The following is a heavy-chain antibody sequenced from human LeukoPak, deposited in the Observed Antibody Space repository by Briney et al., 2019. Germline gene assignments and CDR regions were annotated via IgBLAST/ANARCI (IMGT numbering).Heavy chain of an antibody. Sequence: SETLSLTCAVYGGSFSGYYWSWIRQPPGKGLEWIGEINHGGSTNYNPSLKSRVTISVDTSKNQFSLKLSSVTAADTAVYYCARGYTARDYWGQGTLVTVSS. CDR1: GGSFSGYY. CDR3: ARGYTARDY. D-gene: IGHD2-2*02. V-gene: IGHV4-34*01. J-gene: IGHJ4*02. CDR2: INHGGST.